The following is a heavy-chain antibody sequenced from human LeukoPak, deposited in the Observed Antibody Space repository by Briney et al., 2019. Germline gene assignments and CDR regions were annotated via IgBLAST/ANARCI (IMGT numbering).Heavy chain of an antibody. CDR2: ISSSGSTI. J-gene: IGHJ4*02. CDR1: GFTFSSYE. V-gene: IGHV3-48*03. Sequence: GGSLRLSCAASGFTFSSYEMNWVRQAPGKGLEWVSYISSSGSTIYYADSVKGRFTISRDNSKNSLYLQMNSLRVEDTALYYCAKTHSSSWSELRYWGQGTLVTVSS. D-gene: IGHD6-13*01. CDR3: AKTHSSSWSELRY.